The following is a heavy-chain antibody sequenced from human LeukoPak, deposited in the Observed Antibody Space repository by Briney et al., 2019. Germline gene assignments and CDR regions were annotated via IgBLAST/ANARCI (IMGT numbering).Heavy chain of an antibody. CDR3: ARYVVFGGLNPRPLRYFDY. V-gene: IGHV1-8*02. CDR2: MNPNSGNT. J-gene: IGHJ4*02. CDR1: GYTFTSYD. Sequence: GASVKVSCKASGYTFTSYDINWVRQATGQGLEWMGWMNPNSGNTGYAQKFQGRVTMTRNTSISTAYMELSSLRSEDTAVYYCARYVVFGGLNPRPLRYFDYWGQGTLVTVSS. D-gene: IGHD3-10*01.